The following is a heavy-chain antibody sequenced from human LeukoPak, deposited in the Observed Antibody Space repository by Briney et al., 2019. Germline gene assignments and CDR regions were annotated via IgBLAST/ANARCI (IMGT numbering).Heavy chain of an antibody. CDR2: INSDGGST. Sequence: GSVKLSCKASGYTFTGYYMHWVRQAPGQGLEWIAVINSDGGSTYYADALKGRFTISRDNSNNSLYLQFDSLRTEDTALYFCARDMAPQRPPYDAFDIWGQGTRVTVSS. J-gene: IGHJ3*02. CDR1: GYTFTGYY. V-gene: IGHV3-43*01. D-gene: IGHD2-2*01. CDR3: ARDMAPQRPPYDAFDI.